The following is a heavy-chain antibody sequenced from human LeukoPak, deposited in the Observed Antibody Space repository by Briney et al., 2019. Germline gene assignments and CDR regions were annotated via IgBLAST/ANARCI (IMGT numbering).Heavy chain of an antibody. V-gene: IGHV1-69*05. J-gene: IGHJ5*02. CDR3: ARGDFWSGCPDP. CDR2: IIPIFGTA. CDR1: GGTFSSYA. D-gene: IGHD3-3*01. Sequence: ASVKVSCKASGGTFSSYAISWVRQAPGQGLEWMGGIIPIFGTANYAQKFQGRVTITRNTSISTAYMELSSLRSEDTAVYYCARGDFWSGCPDPWGQGTLVTVSS.